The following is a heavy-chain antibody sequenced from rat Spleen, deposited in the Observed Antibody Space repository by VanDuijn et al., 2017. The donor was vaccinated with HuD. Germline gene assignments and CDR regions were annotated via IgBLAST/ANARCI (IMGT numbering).Heavy chain of an antibody. V-gene: IGHV5-19*01. Sequence: EVQLVESDGGLVQPGRSLKLSCTASGFTFNNYGMHWIRQAPTKGLEWVASISPSGGNTYYRDSVKGRFTISRDNAKSSLYLQMDSLRSEDTATYYCARTSYSTPFDYWGQGTLVTVSS. J-gene: IGHJ3*01. CDR2: ISPSGGNT. CDR3: ARTSYSTPFDY. D-gene: IGHD1-8*01. CDR1: GFTFNNYG.